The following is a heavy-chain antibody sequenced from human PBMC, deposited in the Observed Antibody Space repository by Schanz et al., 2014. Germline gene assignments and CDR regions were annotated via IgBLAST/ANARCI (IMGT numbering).Heavy chain of an antibody. CDR2: MYINSGST. Sequence: EVQLVESGGGLVKPGGSLRLSCAASGFTFSSYTMNWVRQAPGKGLEWISSMYINSGSTQYADSVKGRFTIARDNSKNTLYLQMNSLKPDDAGVYYCANLDGVSISTFSWGPGTLVTVSS. V-gene: IGHV3-66*02. J-gene: IGHJ5*02. CDR3: ANLDGVSISTFS. D-gene: IGHD3-9*01. CDR1: GFTFSSYT.